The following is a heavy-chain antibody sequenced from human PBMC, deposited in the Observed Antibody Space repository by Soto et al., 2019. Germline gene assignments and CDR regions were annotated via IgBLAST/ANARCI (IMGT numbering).Heavy chain of an antibody. CDR2: INPNSGGT. J-gene: IGHJ6*02. D-gene: IGHD1-26*01. CDR3: AREGGLTPGAGDYYYYYGMDV. Sequence: GASVKVSCKASGYTFTGYYMHWVRQAPGQGLEWMGWINPNSGGTNYAQKFQGWVTMTRDTSISTAYMELSRLRSDDTAVYYCAREGGLTPGAGDYYYYYGMDVWGQGTTVTVSS. V-gene: IGHV1-2*04. CDR1: GYTFTGYY.